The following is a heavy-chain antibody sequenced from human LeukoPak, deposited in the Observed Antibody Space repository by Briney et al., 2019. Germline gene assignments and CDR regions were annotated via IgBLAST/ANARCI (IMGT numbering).Heavy chain of an antibody. Sequence: PSGTLSLTCAVSGGSISSNNWWGWVRQPPGKGLEWIGYIYYSGSTNYNPSLKSRVAISVDTSKNQFSLNLNSVTAADTAVYYCARDLRAYDSSGYYYPWGQGTLVTVSS. D-gene: IGHD3-22*01. CDR2: IYYSGST. V-gene: IGHV4-4*02. CDR3: ARDLRAYDSSGYYYP. J-gene: IGHJ5*02. CDR1: GGSISSNNW.